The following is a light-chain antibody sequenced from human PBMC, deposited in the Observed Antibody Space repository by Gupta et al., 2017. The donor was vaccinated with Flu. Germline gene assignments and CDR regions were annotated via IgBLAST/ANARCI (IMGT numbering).Light chain of an antibody. V-gene: IGLV2-8*01. CDR1: SSDFGAYNY. CDR3: SSYAANKNDV. CDR2: DVT. J-gene: IGLJ1*01. Sequence: SVTISCTGTSSDFGAYNYVSWYQQHPGKAPKLIIYDVTKRPSGVPDRFSGSKSGNTASLTVSGLQAEDEADYYCSSYAANKNDVFGTGTKVTVL.